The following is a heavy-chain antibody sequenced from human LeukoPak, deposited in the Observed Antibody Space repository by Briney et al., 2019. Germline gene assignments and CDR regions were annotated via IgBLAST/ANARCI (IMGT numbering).Heavy chain of an antibody. CDR1: GFTVSSNY. D-gene: IGHD3-10*01. J-gene: IGHJ4*02. Sequence: PGGSLRLSCAASGFTVSSNYMTWVRQAPGKGLEWVSAIYIGGSTYYADSVKGRFTISRDNSKNTLYLQMNSLRAEDTAVYYCARLAPNYYGSGSSYRYFDYWGQGTLVTVSS. CDR3: ARLAPNYYGSGSSYRYFDY. V-gene: IGHV3-53*01. CDR2: IYIGGST.